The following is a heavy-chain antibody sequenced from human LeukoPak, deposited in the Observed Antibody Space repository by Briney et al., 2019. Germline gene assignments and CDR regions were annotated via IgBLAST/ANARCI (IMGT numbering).Heavy chain of an antibody. J-gene: IGHJ4*02. CDR3: ARVPRYCSGGNCYDTRNYFDY. CDR1: EFTFSSYS. Sequence: GGSLRLSCAASEFTFSSYSMNWVRQAPGKGLEWVSYITNSGNSKSYADSVKGRFTISRDNTKNSLYLQMNGLRAEDTAVYYCARVPRYCSGGNCYDTRNYFDYWGQGTLVTVSS. CDR2: ITNSGNSK. V-gene: IGHV3-48*01. D-gene: IGHD2-15*01.